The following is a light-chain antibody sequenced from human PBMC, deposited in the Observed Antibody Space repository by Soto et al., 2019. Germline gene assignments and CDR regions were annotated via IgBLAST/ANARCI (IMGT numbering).Light chain of an antibody. V-gene: IGKV3-15*01. J-gene: IGKJ3*01. CDR1: QSVSST. CDR3: QQYNNWPGT. Sequence: EIVMTQSPATLSVSPGERATLSCRASQSVSSTLAWYQQKPGQAPRLLIYGASTRATGIPARFSGSGSGTEVTLTSSSLQSDDFAVYSCQQYNNWPGTFGPGTKVDSK. CDR2: GAS.